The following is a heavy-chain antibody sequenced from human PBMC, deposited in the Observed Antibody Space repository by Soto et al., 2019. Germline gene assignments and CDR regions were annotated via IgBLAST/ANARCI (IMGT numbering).Heavy chain of an antibody. V-gene: IGHV3-15*07. J-gene: IGHJ4*02. D-gene: IGHD5-18*01. CDR2: IKSKTDGGTT. Sequence: GGSLRLSCAASGFTFSNAWMNWVRQAPGKGLEWVGRIKSKTDGGTTDYAAPVKGRFTISRDDSKNTLYLQMNSLKTEDTAVYYWSTVDTAMVHGFDYWGQGTLVTVSS. CDR1: GFTFSNAW. CDR3: STVDTAMVHGFDY.